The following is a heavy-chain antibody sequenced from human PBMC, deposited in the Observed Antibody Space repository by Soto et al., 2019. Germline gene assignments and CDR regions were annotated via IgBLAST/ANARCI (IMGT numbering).Heavy chain of an antibody. CDR2: MNPIDGDT. CDR3: SRENWSYVD. J-gene: IGHJ4*02. D-gene: IGHD1-26*01. CDR1: GYTFTNY. V-gene: IGHV1-2*02. Sequence: QAQLVQSGAEAKRPGTSVKVSCKVSGYTFTNYFHWIRKATGQGLELMGWMNPIDGDTEYARKFHGRLTLTRDTSITSAYMELCSLTSDDTAVYYCSRENWSYVDWGQGTLVTVSS.